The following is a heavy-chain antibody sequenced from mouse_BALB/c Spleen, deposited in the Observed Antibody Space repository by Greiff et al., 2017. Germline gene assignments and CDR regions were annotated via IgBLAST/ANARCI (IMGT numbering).Heavy chain of an antibody. Sequence: EVQLHQSGAELVKPGASVKLSCTASGFNINDTYMHWVKQRPEQGLEWIGRIDPANGNTKYDPKFQGKATITADTSSNTAYLQLSSLTSEDTAVYYCARSGYPYYFDYWGQGTTLTVSS. D-gene: IGHD3-1*01. CDR2: IDPANGNT. J-gene: IGHJ2*01. V-gene: IGHV14-3*02. CDR1: GFNINDTY. CDR3: ARSGYPYYFDY.